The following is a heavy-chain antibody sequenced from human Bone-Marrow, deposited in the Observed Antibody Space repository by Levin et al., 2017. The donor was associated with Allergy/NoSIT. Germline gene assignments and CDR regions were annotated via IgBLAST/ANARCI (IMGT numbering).Heavy chain of an antibody. Sequence: SVKVSCKASGGTFNSYAISWVRQAPGQGLEWIGGIIPIFGTGKYAQKFQGRVTITADESTTTAYIEVSSLTSEDTATYYCARGPDSWSDRFDYYGMDVWGRGTTVTVSS. V-gene: IGHV1-69*13. CDR3: ARGPDSWSDRFDYYGMDV. D-gene: IGHD1-26*01. J-gene: IGHJ6*02. CDR2: IIPIFGTG. CDR1: GGTFNSYA.